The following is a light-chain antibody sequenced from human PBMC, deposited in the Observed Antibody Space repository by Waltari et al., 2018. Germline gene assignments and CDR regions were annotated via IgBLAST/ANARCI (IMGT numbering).Light chain of an antibody. Sequence: QSALTQPASVSGSPGQSITISCTGTSSDVGGYDFASWYQQHPGNAPNLIIYEFSNRPSGFSHRFFGSKSGSTASLTISGLQAEDEADYYCSSYTSGSIVVFGTGTKVTVL. V-gene: IGLV2-14*01. CDR3: SSYTSGSIVV. J-gene: IGLJ1*01. CDR1: SSDVGGYDF. CDR2: EFS.